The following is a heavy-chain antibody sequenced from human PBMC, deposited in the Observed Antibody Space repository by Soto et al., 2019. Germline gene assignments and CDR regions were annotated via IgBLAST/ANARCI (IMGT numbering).Heavy chain of an antibody. CDR1: GGSFSGYY. J-gene: IGHJ5*02. D-gene: IGHD2-2*01. CDR2: INHSGST. CDR3: ARGPEHCSSTSCYGVWFDP. V-gene: IGHV4-34*01. Sequence: QVQLQQWGAGLLKPSETLSLTCAVYGGSFSGYYWSWIRQPPGKGLEWIGEINHSGSTNYNPSLKSRATISVDTSKNQFSLKLSSVTAADTAVFYCARGPEHCSSTSCYGVWFDPWGQGTLVTVSS.